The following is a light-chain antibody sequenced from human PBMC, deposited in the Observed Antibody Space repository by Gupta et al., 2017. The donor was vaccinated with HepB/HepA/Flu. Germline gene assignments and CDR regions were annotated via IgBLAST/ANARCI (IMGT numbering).Light chain of an antibody. V-gene: IGKV1-39*01. Sequence: DIQMTKPPSSLSASVGDRVTITCRASQSIRSYLNWYQQKPGKAPKLLIYDASSLQSGVPSRFSDSGSGTDFTLTISSLQPEDFATYYCQQCNGTLWTFGQGTKVEIK. J-gene: IGKJ1*01. CDR3: QQCNGTLWT. CDR1: QSIRSY. CDR2: DAS.